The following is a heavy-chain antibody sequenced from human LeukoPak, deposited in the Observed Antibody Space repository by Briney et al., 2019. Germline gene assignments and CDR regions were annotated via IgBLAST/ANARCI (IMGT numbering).Heavy chain of an antibody. CDR3: ARARDGFDI. CDR2: IWYDGSDK. CDR1: GSIFSSFG. Sequence: PGRSLRLSCAASGSIFSSFGMHWVRQAPGKGLEWVAVIWYDGSDKYYADSVKGRFTISRDNSKNTLYLQMNSLRAEDTAVYYCARARDGFDIWGQGTMVTVSS. V-gene: IGHV3-33*01. J-gene: IGHJ3*02.